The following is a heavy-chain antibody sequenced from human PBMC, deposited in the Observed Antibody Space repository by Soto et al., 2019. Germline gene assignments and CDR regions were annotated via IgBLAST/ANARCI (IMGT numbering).Heavy chain of an antibody. Sequence: EVQLVESGGDLVQPGGSLRLSCAVSGFTFSDHYMDWVRQAPGKGLEWVGRIRNIANSYTTDYAASVKGRFTISRDDSKNSLYLQMNSLQTEATAMYYCARRITGTPPADGWSWGQGTLVTVSS. D-gene: IGHD1-7*01. V-gene: IGHV3-72*01. J-gene: IGHJ5*02. CDR2: IRNIANSYTT. CDR3: ARRITGTPPADGWS. CDR1: GFTFSDHY.